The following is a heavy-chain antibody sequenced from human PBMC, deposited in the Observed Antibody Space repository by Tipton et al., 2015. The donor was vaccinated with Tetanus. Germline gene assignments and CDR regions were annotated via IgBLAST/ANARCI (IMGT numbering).Heavy chain of an antibody. CDR2: IYYSGST. Sequence: TLSLTCTVSGGSISSYYWSWIRQPPGKGLEWIGYIYYSGSTNYNPSLKSRVTISVDTSKNQFSLKLSSVTAADTAVYYCARERGDCSGGSCYYFDYWGQGTLVTVSS. D-gene: IGHD2-15*01. CDR3: ARERGDCSGGSCYYFDY. V-gene: IGHV4-59*01. J-gene: IGHJ4*02. CDR1: GGSISSYY.